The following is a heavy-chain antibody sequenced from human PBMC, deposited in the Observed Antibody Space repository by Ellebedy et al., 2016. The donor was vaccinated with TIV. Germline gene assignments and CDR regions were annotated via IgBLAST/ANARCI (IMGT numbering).Heavy chain of an antibody. CDR2: IFPSGGGT. D-gene: IGHD2-15*01. CDR1: GYTFTTYY. J-gene: IGHJ4*02. CDR3: ARELSGGYFDY. Sequence: ASVKVSCKASGYTFTTYYIHWVRQAPRQGLEWMGVIFPSGGGTNHAQKFQGGVTMTRDTSAGTVYMELSSLRSDDTAVYYCARELSGGYFDYWGQGTLVTVSS. V-gene: IGHV1-46*01.